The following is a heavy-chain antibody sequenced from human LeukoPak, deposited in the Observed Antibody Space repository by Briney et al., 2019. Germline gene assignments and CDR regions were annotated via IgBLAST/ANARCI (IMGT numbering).Heavy chain of an antibody. V-gene: IGHV1-2*02. CDR1: GYTFTGYF. CDR2: INPNSGGT. J-gene: IGHJ4*02. D-gene: IGHD1-7*01. Sequence: GASVKVSCKASGYTFTGYFMHWVRQAPGQGLEWMGWINPNSGGTNYAQKFQGRVTMTRDTSISTAYVELSRLRSDDTAVYYCARGSNWNYPWYFDYWGQGTLVTVSS. CDR3: ARGSNWNYPWYFDY.